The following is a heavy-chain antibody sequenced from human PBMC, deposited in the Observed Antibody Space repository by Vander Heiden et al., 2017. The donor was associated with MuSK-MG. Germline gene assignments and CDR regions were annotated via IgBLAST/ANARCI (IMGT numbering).Heavy chain of an antibody. CDR1: GGSISSGGYY. CDR3: ARAPIAVAGRRSYFDY. D-gene: IGHD6-19*01. J-gene: IGHJ4*02. V-gene: IGHV4-31*03. Sequence: QVQLQESGPGLVKPSQTLSLTCTVSGGSISSGGYYWSWIRQHPGKGLEWIGYIYYSGSTYYNPSLKGRVTISVDTSKNQFSLKLSSVTAADTAVYYCARAPIAVAGRRSYFDYWGQGTLVTVSS. CDR2: IYYSGST.